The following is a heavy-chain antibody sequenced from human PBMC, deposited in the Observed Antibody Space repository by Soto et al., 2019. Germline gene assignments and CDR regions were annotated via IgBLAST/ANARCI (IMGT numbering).Heavy chain of an antibody. V-gene: IGHV3-21*01. J-gene: IGHJ6*03. D-gene: IGHD6-13*01. CDR3: AREGVDSSSYYYYYYMDV. CDR1: GFTFSSYS. CDR2: ISSSSSYI. Sequence: GGSLRLSCAASGFTFSSYSMNWVRQAPGKGLEWVSSISSSSSYIYYADSVKGRFTISRDNAKNSLYLQMNSLRAEDTAVYYCAREGVDSSSYYYYYYMDVWGKGTTVTVSS.